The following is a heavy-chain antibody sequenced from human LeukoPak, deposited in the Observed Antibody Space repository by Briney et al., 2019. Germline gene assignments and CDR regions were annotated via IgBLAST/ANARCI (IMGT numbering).Heavy chain of an antibody. CDR1: GYTFTSYY. Sequence: APVKVSCKASGYTFTSYYMHWVRQAPGQGLEWMGIINPSGGSTSYAQKFQGRVTMTRDMSTSTVYMELSSLRSEDTAVYYCARSYDSSGYNAYIDYWGQGTLVTVSS. CDR2: INPSGGST. V-gene: IGHV1-46*01. D-gene: IGHD3-22*01. CDR3: ARSYDSSGYNAYIDY. J-gene: IGHJ4*02.